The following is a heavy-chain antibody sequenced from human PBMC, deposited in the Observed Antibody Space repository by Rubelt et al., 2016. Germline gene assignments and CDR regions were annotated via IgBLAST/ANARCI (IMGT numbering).Heavy chain of an antibody. CDR2: INPSGGST. Sequence: LHGAGQGLEWMGIINPSGGSTSYAQKFQGRVTMTRDTSTSTVYMELSSLRSEDTAVYYCARGFYGSGSYLSFDYWGQGTLVTVSS. V-gene: IGHV1-46*03. CDR3: ARGFYGSGSYLSFDY. D-gene: IGHD3-10*01. J-gene: IGHJ4*02.